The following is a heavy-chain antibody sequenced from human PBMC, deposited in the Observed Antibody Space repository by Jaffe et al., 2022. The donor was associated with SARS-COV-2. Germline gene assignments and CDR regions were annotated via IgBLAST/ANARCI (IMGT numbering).Heavy chain of an antibody. CDR1: EFTFSSYT. Sequence: EVQLVESGGGLVKPGGSLRLSCAASEFTFSSYTMSWVRQAPGKGLEWVSSISSSSRYIYYGDSMQGRFTISRDNARNSLFLQMEGLRAEDTAVYYCARGGDCGSDCSNLYYYMDVWGKGTTVTVSS. D-gene: IGHD2-21*02. J-gene: IGHJ6*03. CDR3: ARGGDCGSDCSNLYYYMDV. CDR2: ISSSSRYI. V-gene: IGHV3-21*02.